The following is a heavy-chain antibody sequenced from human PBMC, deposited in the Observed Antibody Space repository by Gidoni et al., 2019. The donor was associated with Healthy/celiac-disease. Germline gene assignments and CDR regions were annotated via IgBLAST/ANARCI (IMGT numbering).Heavy chain of an antibody. CDR2: IDPGDSDT. V-gene: IGHV5-51*01. CDR3: ASGDFWSGYGPTYYYGMDV. Sequence: EVQLVQSGAEVKKPGESLKISCKGSGYSFTSYWIGWVRQMPGQGLEWMGIIDPGDSDTRYSPSFQGQVTISADKSISTAYLQWSSLKASDTAMYYCASGDFWSGYGPTYYYGMDVWGQGTTVTVSS. J-gene: IGHJ6*02. CDR1: GYSFTSYW. D-gene: IGHD3-3*01.